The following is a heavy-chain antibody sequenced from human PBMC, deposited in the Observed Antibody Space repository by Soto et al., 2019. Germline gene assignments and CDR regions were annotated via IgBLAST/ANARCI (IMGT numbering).Heavy chain of an antibody. J-gene: IGHJ6*03. CDR3: AKAGAYYFYMDV. V-gene: IGHV3-9*01. CDR1: GFTFDDYA. Sequence: SLKISCAASGFTFDDYAMHWVRQAPGKGLEWVSGISWNSGSIGYADSVKGRFTISRDNAKNSLYLQMNSLRAEDTALYYCAKAGAYYFYMDVWGKGTTVTVSS. D-gene: IGHD3-10*01. CDR2: ISWNSGSI.